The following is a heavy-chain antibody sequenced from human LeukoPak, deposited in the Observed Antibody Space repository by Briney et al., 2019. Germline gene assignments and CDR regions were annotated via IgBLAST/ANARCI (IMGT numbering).Heavy chain of an antibody. J-gene: IGHJ4*02. V-gene: IGHV4-59*01. CDR1: GGSISSYY. D-gene: IGHD2-2*01. CDR2: IYYSGST. CDR3: ARVRPAAGHFDY. Sequence: SETLSLTCTVSGGSISSYYWSWIRQPPGKGLEWIGYIYYSGSTNYNPSLKSRVTISVDTSKNQFSLKLSSVTAADTAVYYCARVRPAAGHFDYWGQGTLVTVSS.